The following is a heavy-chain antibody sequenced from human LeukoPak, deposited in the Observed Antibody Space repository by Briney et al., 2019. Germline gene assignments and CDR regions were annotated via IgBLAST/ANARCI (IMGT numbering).Heavy chain of an antibody. CDR1: GFTFSSYG. Sequence: SGGSLRLSCAAPGFTFSSYGVHWVRQAPGKGLEWVAVISYDGSNKYYADSVKGRFTISRDNSKNTLYLQMNSLRAEDTAVYYCAKDRSGYDYYYYGMDVWGQGTTVTVSS. J-gene: IGHJ6*02. D-gene: IGHD5-12*01. CDR2: ISYDGSNK. CDR3: AKDRSGYDYYYYGMDV. V-gene: IGHV3-30*18.